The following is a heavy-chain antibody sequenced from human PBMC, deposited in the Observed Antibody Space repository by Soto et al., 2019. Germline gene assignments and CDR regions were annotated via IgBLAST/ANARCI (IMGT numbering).Heavy chain of an antibody. V-gene: IGHV1-46*01. CDR1: GYTFTSHY. CDR2: INPSRGTT. Sequence: ASVKVSCKASGYTFTSHYIHWVRQAPGQGLEWMGMINPSRGTTTYAQKFQGRVTMTRDTSASTVHMELSSLRSEDTAVYYCARVPSYCLHTNCYEYWGQGTLVTVSS. J-gene: IGHJ4*02. CDR3: ARVPSYCLHTNCYEY. D-gene: IGHD2-15*01.